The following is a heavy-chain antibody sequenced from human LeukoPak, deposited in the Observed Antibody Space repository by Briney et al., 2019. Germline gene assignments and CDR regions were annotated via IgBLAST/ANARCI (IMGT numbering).Heavy chain of an antibody. Sequence: ASVKVSCKASGYTFTGYYMHWVRQAPGQGLEWMGWINPNNGGTNYAQKFQGRVTMTSDTSISTAYMELSSLRSDDTAVYYCARERPREKGGVTNYNDYWGQGTLVTVSS. V-gene: IGHV1-2*02. J-gene: IGHJ4*02. CDR1: GYTFTGYY. CDR3: ARERPREKGGVTNYNDY. CDR2: INPNNGGT. D-gene: IGHD3-16*01.